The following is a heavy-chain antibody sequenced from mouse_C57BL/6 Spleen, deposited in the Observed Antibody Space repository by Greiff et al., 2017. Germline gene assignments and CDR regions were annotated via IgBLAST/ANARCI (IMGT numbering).Heavy chain of an antibody. D-gene: IGHD3-3*01. V-gene: IGHV1-82*01. J-gene: IGHJ1*03. CDR2: IYPGDGDT. CDR3: ERVGWYFDF. CDR1: GYAFSSSW. Sequence: QVKLQQSGPELVKPGASVKISCKASGYAFSSSWMNWVKQRPGKGLEWIGRIYPGDGDTNYNGKLKGKVTLNAEKSSSTAYLQLSNLTSEDSAVYFCERVGWYFDFWGTGTTVTVSS.